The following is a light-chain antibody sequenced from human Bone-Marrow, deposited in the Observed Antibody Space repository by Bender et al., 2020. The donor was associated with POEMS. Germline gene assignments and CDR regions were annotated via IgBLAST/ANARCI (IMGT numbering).Light chain of an antibody. CDR2: DVT. V-gene: IGLV2-11*01. CDR3: CSNAGSNSYV. CDR1: TSDVGAYNY. J-gene: IGLJ1*01. Sequence: QSALTQPPSVSESPGQSVTISCTGTTSDVGAYNYVSWYQQSPGKAPKLMIYDVTKRPSGVPDRFSGSKSGNTASLTISGLQAEDEADYYCCSNAGSNSYVFGTGTKVTVL.